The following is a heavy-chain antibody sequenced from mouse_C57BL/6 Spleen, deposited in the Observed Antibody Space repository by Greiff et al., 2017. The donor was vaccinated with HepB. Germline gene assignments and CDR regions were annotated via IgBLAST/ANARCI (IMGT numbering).Heavy chain of an antibody. Sequence: ESGPGLVKPSQSLSLTCSVTGYSITSGYYWNWIRQFPGNKLEWMGYISYDGSNNYNPSLKNRISITRDTSKNQFFLKVNSVTTEDTATYYCARGTSNVWGTGTTVTVSS. V-gene: IGHV3-6*01. J-gene: IGHJ1*03. CDR3: ARGTSNV. CDR2: ISYDGSN. CDR1: GYSITSGYY.